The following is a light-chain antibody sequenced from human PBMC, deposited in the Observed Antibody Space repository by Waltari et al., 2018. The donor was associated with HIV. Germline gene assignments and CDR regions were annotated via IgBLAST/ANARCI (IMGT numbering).Light chain of an antibody. J-gene: IGKJ2*01. V-gene: IGKV1-39*01. Sequence: DTQMTQSPSSLSASVGDRVTITCRASQSITTYLNWYQQKPGKAPNLLIYAASSLQSGVPSRFSGSGSETDFTLTISSLQPEDFATYYCQQSYSSSSTFGQGTKLEIK. CDR3: QQSYSSSST. CDR1: QSITTY. CDR2: AAS.